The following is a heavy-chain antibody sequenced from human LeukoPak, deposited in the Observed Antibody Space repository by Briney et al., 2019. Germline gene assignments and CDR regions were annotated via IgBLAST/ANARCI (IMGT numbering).Heavy chain of an antibody. CDR2: ISYSGTT. Sequence: SETLSLTCTVSGGSISSRPYCWGWVRQPPGKGLEWIGTISYSGTTYYSPSLKSRVTISLDTSKNQFSLKLSSVTAADTAIYYCARDFSSSSTVYYYYYMDVWGKGTTVTVSS. CDR3: ARDFSSSSTVYYYYYMDV. V-gene: IGHV4-39*07. J-gene: IGHJ6*03. D-gene: IGHD6-6*01. CDR1: GGSISSRPYC.